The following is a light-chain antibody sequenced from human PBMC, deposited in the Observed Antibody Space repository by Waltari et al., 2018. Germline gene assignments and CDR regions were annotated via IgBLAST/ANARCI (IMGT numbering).Light chain of an antibody. CDR2: KAN. J-gene: IGLJ3*02. V-gene: IGLV8-61*01. Sequence: QPVVTQEPSLSVSPGRTVTPTCALSSGSISTTSYATWYQQSPGQAPRTLVYKANSRSSGVPDRFSGSILGNKAALTITGAQADDESDYYCALYMGSGIWVFGGGTKLTVL. CDR1: SGSISTTSY. CDR3: ALYMGSGIWV.